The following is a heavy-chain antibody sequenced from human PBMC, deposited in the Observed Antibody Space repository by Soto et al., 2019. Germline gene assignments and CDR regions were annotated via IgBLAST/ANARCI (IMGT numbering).Heavy chain of an antibody. J-gene: IGHJ4*02. CDR3: ARSIAVAGLDY. V-gene: IGHV3-30-3*01. D-gene: IGHD6-19*01. CDR1: GFSFSTYA. Sequence: GGSLRLSCATSGFSFSTYAIHWVRQAPGTGLDWVAVISNDGSKRYYAQSVKGRFTISRDNSNNTVDLQMNSLRAEDTAPYYCARSIAVAGLDYWGPGTLVTVSS. CDR2: ISNDGSKR.